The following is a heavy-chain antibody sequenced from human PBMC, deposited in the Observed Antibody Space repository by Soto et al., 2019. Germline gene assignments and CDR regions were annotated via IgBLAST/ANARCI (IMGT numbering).Heavy chain of an antibody. V-gene: IGHV1-18*01. CDR2: ISAYNGNT. D-gene: IGHD6-19*01. Sequence: QDQLVQSGVEVKKPGASVKLSCKASGYSFTNYGITWVRQAPGQGFEWMGWISAYNGNTNYAQKFQGRVTMTTDASTRTAYLELRSLGSDETAVYYCARDRGVAPPVAGNTHYYYYMDVWGKGTTVTVSS. J-gene: IGHJ6*03. CDR1: GYSFTNYG. CDR3: ARDRGVAPPVAGNTHYYYYMDV.